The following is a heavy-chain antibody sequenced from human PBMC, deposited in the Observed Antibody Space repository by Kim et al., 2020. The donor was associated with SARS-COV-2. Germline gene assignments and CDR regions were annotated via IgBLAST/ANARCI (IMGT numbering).Heavy chain of an antibody. CDR3: ARAPTSGSYYPLDY. J-gene: IGHJ4*02. D-gene: IGHD1-26*01. Sequence: AASVKGRFTISRDDSKNSLYLQMNSLKTEDTAVYYCARAPTSGSYYPLDYWGQGTLVTVSS. V-gene: IGHV3-72*01.